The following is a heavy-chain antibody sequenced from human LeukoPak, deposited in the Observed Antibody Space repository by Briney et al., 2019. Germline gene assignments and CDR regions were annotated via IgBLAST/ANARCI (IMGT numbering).Heavy chain of an antibody. V-gene: IGHV3-30*03. CDR3: ARAPRRCSGGSCYSSTFDY. CDR1: GFTFSSYG. J-gene: IGHJ4*02. Sequence: PGGSLRLSCAGSGFTFSSYGIHWVRQAPGKGLEWVAVISYDGSKTYYVDSVKGRFTISRDNSKNTLYLQMTSLRTEDTAVYYCARAPRRCSGGSCYSSTFDYWGQGTLVTVSS. CDR2: ISYDGSKT. D-gene: IGHD2-15*01.